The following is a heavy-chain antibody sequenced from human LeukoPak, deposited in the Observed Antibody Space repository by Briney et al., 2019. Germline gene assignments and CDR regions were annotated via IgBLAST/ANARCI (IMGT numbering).Heavy chain of an antibody. CDR1: GGSFSGYH. CDR3: ARRGYYYETDFDY. D-gene: IGHD3-22*01. Sequence: SETLSLTCVVYGGSFSGYHWSWIRQPPGEGLEWIGEINHSGSTNYNPSLKSRVTISVDTSKNQFSLKLSSVTAADTAVYYCARRGYYYETDFDYWGQGTLGTVSS. CDR2: INHSGST. J-gene: IGHJ4*02. V-gene: IGHV4-34*01.